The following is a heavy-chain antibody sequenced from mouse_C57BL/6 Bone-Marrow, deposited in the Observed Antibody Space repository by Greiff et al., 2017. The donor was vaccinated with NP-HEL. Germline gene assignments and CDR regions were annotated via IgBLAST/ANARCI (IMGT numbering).Heavy chain of an antibody. D-gene: IGHD2-2*01. CDR2: INPCSGYT. CDR3: ARRGYGYDEGIAY. V-gene: IGHV1-7*01. J-gene: IGHJ3*01. Sequence: QVHVKQSGAELAKPGASVKLSCKASGYTFTSYWMHWVKQRPGQGLEWIGYINPCSGYTRYNQKFKDKATLTADKSSSTAYMQLSSLTSEDSAVYDSARRGYGYDEGIAYGGQGTLVTVSA. CDR1: GYTFTSYW.